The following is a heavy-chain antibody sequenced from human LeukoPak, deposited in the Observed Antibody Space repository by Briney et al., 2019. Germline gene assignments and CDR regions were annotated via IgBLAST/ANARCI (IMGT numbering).Heavy chain of an antibody. V-gene: IGHV3-7*05. J-gene: IGHJ4*02. Sequence: GGSLRLSCAASGFTFSSYWMSWVRQAPRKGLELVANIKQDGSEKYYVDSVKGRFTISRDNAKNSLYLQMNSLRAEDTAVYYCAREGRPGYSGYRAGFDYWGQGTLVTVSS. D-gene: IGHD5-12*01. CDR1: GFTFSSYW. CDR3: AREGRPGYSGYRAGFDY. CDR2: IKQDGSEK.